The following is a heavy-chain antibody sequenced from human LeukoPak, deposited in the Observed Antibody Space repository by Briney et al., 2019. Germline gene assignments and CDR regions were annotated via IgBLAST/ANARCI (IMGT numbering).Heavy chain of an antibody. CDR3: VVVVVPAAVWHFDF. CDR1: GFTFSHHG. CDR2: VWPDGNKK. D-gene: IGHD2-15*01. Sequence: GGSLRLSCAASGFTFSHHGLHWVRQAPGKGLEWVATVWPDGNKKLYADSVKGRFIISKDNPKNTVYLQMNSLRVEDTALYYCVVVVVPAAVWHFDFWGSGTLVTVSS. V-gene: IGHV3-33*01. J-gene: IGHJ2*01.